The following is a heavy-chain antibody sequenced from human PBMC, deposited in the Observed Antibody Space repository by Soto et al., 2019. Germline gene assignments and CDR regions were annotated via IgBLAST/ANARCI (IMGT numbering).Heavy chain of an antibody. CDR3: GRDMDCSSTSSYSDAFDI. J-gene: IGHJ3*02. D-gene: IGHD2-2*01. CDR2: ISSSGSTI. V-gene: IGHV3-48*03. Sequence: GGSLRLSCAASGFTFSSYEMNWVRQAPGKGLEWVSYISSSGSTIYYADSVKGRFTISRDNAKNSLYLQMNSLRAEDTAVYYCGRDMDCSSTSSYSDAFDIWRQGTMVTVSS. CDR1: GFTFSSYE.